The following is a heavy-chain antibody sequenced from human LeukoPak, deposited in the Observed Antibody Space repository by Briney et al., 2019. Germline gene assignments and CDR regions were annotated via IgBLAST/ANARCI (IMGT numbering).Heavy chain of an antibody. D-gene: IGHD6-19*01. Sequence: GGSLRLSCAASGFTFSSYAMHWVRQAPGKGLEWVAVISYDGSNKYYADSVKGRFTISRDNSKNTLYLQMNSLRAEDTAVYYCAREPGSSGLDYWGQGTLVTVSS. CDR3: AREPGSSGLDY. CDR2: ISYDGSNK. CDR1: GFTFSSYA. V-gene: IGHV3-30-3*01. J-gene: IGHJ4*02.